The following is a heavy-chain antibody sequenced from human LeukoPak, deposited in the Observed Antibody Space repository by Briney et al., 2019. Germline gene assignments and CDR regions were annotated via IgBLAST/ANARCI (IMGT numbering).Heavy chain of an antibody. CDR1: GFTFSSYG. CDR3: AKDLYDFWSGYYTFFDY. CDR2: IRYDGSNK. J-gene: IGHJ4*02. Sequence: GGSLRLSCAASGFTFSSYGIHWARQAPGKGLEWVAFIRYDGSNKYYADSVKGRFTISRDNSKNTLYLQMNSLRAEDTAVYYCAKDLYDFWSGYYTFFDYWGQGTLVTVSS. V-gene: IGHV3-30*02. D-gene: IGHD3-3*01.